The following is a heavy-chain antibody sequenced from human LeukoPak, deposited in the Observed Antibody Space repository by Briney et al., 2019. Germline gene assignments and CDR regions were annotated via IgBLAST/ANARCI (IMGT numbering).Heavy chain of an antibody. D-gene: IGHD1-26*01. Sequence: GGSLRLSCAASGFTFNSYSMNWVRQAPGKGLEWVSSISSSSSYIYYADSVKGRFTISRDNAKNSLYLQMNSLRAEDTALYYCARDCGALGVPPGWIDPWGQGTLVTVSS. J-gene: IGHJ5*02. V-gene: IGHV3-21*01. CDR2: ISSSSSYI. CDR3: ARDCGALGVPPGWIDP. CDR1: GFTFNSYS.